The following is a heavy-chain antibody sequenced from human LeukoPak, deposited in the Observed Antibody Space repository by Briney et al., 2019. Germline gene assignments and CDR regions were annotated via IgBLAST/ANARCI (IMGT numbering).Heavy chain of an antibody. D-gene: IGHD6-13*01. J-gene: IGHJ4*02. CDR1: GFTFSSYA. CDR2: ISGSGSRGSGIIGGNT. V-gene: IGHV3-23*01. Sequence: GGSLRLSCAASGFTFSSYAMSWGRQAPGKGLEWVALISGSGSRGSGIIGGNTYYADSVKGRFTISRDDSQNTVYLQMNSVRAEDTAIYFCAKGRCGDSSCWYFDAWAKGTRVTVSS. CDR3: AKGRCGDSSCWYFDA.